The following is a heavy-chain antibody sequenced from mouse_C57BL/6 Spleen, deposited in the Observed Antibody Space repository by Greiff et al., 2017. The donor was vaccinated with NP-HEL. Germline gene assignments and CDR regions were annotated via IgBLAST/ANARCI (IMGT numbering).Heavy chain of an antibody. Sequence: QVQLQQPGAELVMPGASVKLSCKASGYTFTSYWVHWVKQRPGQGLEWIGEIDPSDSYPNYHQKFKGKSTLTVDKSSSTAYMQLSSLTSEDSAVYYCARPIANWVCDYWGQGTTLTVSS. J-gene: IGHJ2*01. CDR2: IDPSDSYP. D-gene: IGHD4-1*01. CDR1: GYTFTSYW. V-gene: IGHV1-69*01. CDR3: ARPIANWVCDY.